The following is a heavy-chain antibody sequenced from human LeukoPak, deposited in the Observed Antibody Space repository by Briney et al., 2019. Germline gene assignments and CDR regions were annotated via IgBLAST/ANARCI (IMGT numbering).Heavy chain of an antibody. CDR1: GFTFSSYA. CDR3: ARAYYYDSSGCSRLPHYFDY. J-gene: IGHJ4*02. Sequence: PGGSLRLSCAASGFTFSSYAMSWVRQAPGKGLEGVSAISGSGGSTYYADSVKGRFTISRDNSKNTLYLQMNSLRAEDTAVYYCARAYYYDSSGCSRLPHYFDYWGQGTLVTVSS. V-gene: IGHV3-23*01. CDR2: ISGSGGST. D-gene: IGHD3-22*01.